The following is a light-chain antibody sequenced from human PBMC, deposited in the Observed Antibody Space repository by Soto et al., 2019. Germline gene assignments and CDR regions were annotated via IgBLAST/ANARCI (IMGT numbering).Light chain of an antibody. J-gene: IGLJ3*02. CDR2: EVS. V-gene: IGLV2-14*01. CDR1: SSDVGKYSY. Sequence: QSALTQPASVSGSPGQSIAIYCTGTSSDVGKYSYVSWFQQYPGNAPKLMIYEVSNRPSGVSNRFSGSKSGNTASLTISGLQGEDEADYYCSSFTTSSTWVFGGGTKVTVL. CDR3: SSFTTSSTWV.